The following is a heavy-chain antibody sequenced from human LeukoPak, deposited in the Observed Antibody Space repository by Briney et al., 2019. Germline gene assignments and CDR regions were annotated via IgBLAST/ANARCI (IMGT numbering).Heavy chain of an antibody. CDR1: GFTFSSYA. J-gene: IGHJ4*02. Sequence: GGSLILSCAASGFTFSSYAMSWVRQAPGKGLEWVSSVSSSSSYIYYADSVKGRFTISRDNAKNSLYLQMNSLRAEDTAVYYCATTWGMATKIDYWGQGTLVTVSS. CDR2: VSSSSSYI. CDR3: ATTWGMATKIDY. D-gene: IGHD5-24*01. V-gene: IGHV3-21*01.